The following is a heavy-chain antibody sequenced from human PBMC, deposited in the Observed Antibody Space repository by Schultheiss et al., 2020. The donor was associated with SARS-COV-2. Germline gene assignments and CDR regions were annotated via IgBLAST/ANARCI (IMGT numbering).Heavy chain of an antibody. Sequence: SETLSLTCTVSGGSISSGGYYWSWIRQHPGKGLEWIGYIYYSGSTNYNPSLKSRVTISVDTSKNQFSLKLSSVTAADTAVYYCARGHDFWKGYYYYYYGMDVWGQGTTVTVSS. CDR1: GGSISSGGYY. CDR2: IYYSGST. J-gene: IGHJ6*02. D-gene: IGHD3-3*01. CDR3: ARGHDFWKGYYYYYYGMDV. V-gene: IGHV4-61*08.